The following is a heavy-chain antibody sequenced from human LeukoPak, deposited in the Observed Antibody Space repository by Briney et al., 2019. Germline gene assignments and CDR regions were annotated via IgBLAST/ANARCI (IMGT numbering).Heavy chain of an antibody. J-gene: IGHJ4*02. CDR3: ARVGDYDFWSGYPYYFDY. D-gene: IGHD3-3*01. Sequence: PGGSLRLSCAASGFTFDDYAMHWVRQAPGKGLEWVSGISWNSGSIGYADSVKGRFTISRDNAKNSLYLQMNSLRAEDTAVYYCARVGDYDFWSGYPYYFDYWGQGTLVTVSS. CDR1: GFTFDDYA. CDR2: ISWNSGSI. V-gene: IGHV3-9*01.